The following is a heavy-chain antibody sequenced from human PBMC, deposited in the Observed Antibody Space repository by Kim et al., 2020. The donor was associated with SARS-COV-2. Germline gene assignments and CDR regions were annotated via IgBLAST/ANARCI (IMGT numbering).Heavy chain of an antibody. Sequence: YSADSVMGRFTISRDNSNTALYRQMESVRAEDSAVYYCARCREVRYDYMDVWGKGTTVIVSS. CDR3: ARCREVRYDYMDV. V-gene: IGHV3-33*01. J-gene: IGHJ6*03. D-gene: IGHD1-26*01.